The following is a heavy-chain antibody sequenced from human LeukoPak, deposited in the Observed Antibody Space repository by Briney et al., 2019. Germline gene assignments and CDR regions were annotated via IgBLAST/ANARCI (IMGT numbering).Heavy chain of an antibody. J-gene: IGHJ4*02. CDR3: ARDRPNRGYSYGRDFDY. CDR2: ISRGGDEI. CDR1: GFSFSTYE. D-gene: IGHD5-18*01. Sequence: PGGSLRLSCAASGFSFSTYEMSWVRQAPGKGLQWISYISRGGDEIYYGDSVKGRFTVSRDNAKNSLYLRMNSLRVEDTAVYYCARDRPNRGYSYGRDFDYWGQGTLVTVSS. V-gene: IGHV3-48*03.